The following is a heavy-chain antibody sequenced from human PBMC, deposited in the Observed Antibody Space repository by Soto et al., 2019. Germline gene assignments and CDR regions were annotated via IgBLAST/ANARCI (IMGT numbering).Heavy chain of an antibody. J-gene: IGHJ5*02. D-gene: IGHD3-3*01. Sequence: EVQLVQSGAEVKKPGESLKISCKGSGYSFTSYWIGWVRQMPGKGLEWMGIIYPGDSDTRYSPSFQGQVTISADKSISTAYLQWSSLKASDTAMYYCARVSGEILEWLPRGWFDPWGQGTLVTVSS. CDR1: GYSFTSYW. CDR2: IYPGDSDT. V-gene: IGHV5-51*01. CDR3: ARVSGEILEWLPRGWFDP.